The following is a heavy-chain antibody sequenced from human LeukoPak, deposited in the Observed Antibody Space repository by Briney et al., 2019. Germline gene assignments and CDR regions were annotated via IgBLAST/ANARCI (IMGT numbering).Heavy chain of an antibody. D-gene: IGHD2-15*01. CDR2: INSDGSST. J-gene: IGHJ5*02. Sequence: GSLRLSCAASGFTFSNYWMHWVRQTPGKGLVWVSRINSDGSSTTYADAVKGRFTISRDNAKNTLYLQMNSLRAEDTAVYYCAKVGVIAATGWFDPWGQGTLVTVSS. CDR3: AKVGVIAATGWFDP. CDR1: GFTFSNYW. V-gene: IGHV3-74*01.